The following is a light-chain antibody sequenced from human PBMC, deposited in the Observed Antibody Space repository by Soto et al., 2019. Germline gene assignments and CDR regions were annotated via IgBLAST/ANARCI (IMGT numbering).Light chain of an antibody. CDR2: KAS. CDR1: QSIGSW. Sequence: DIQMTQSPSTLSASVGDRVTITCRASQSIGSWLAWFQQKPGKAPKLLIYKASSLESGVSSRFSGSGSGTEFTLTISSLQPDDFATYYCHQYNPSWGGFTFGPGTKVGI. V-gene: IGKV1-5*03. CDR3: HQYNPSWGGFT. J-gene: IGKJ3*01.